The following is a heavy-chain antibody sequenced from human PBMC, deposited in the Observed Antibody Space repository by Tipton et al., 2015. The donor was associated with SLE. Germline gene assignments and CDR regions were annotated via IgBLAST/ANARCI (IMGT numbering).Heavy chain of an antibody. V-gene: IGHV4-34*01. CDR1: GGSFTDYY. Sequence: TLSLTCAAYGGSFTDYYWTWIRQPPGEGLEWIGEISHGGSTNYNPSLKSRVTISVDTSRNQFSLMVSSVTAADTAVYYCARQLLFLRYFDYWGQGTLVTVSS. CDR2: ISHGGST. CDR3: ARQLLFLRYFDY. D-gene: IGHD1-1*01. J-gene: IGHJ4*02.